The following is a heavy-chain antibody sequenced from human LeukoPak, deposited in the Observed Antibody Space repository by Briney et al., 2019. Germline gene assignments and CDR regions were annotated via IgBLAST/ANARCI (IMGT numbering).Heavy chain of an antibody. Sequence: SETLSLTCTVSGGSISSYYWSWIRQPPGKGLEWIGYIYYSGSTNYNPSLKSRVTISVDTSKNQFSLKLSSVTAADTAVYYCARVSTTVIYYYYYMDVWGKGTTVTVSS. D-gene: IGHD4-17*01. CDR1: GGSISSYY. CDR3: ARVSTTVIYYYYYMDV. CDR2: IYYSGST. V-gene: IGHV4-59*12. J-gene: IGHJ6*03.